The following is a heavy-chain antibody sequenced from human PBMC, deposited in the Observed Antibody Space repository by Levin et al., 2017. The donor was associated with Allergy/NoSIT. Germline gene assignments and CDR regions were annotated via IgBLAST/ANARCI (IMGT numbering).Heavy chain of an antibody. V-gene: IGHV3-30-3*01. CDR1: GFTFSNYA. CDR3: TRDLRGYWSGGSCYSVNY. D-gene: IGHD2-15*01. Sequence: GGSLRLSCAASGFTFSNYAMHWVRQAPGKGLEWVAFISYDGSNKYYASPVKGRFTISRDNSKNTVYLQMNSLRAEDTAIYYCTRDLRGYWSGGSCYSVNYWGQGTLVTVSS. CDR2: ISYDGSNK. J-gene: IGHJ4*02.